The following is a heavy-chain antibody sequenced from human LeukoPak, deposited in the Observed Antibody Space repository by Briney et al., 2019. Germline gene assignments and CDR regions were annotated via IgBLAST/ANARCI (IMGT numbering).Heavy chain of an antibody. CDR3: ARRWEVGATGAFDI. Sequence: SETLSLTCTVSGGSISSGSYYWSWIRQPPGKGLERIGYIYYSGSTNYNPSLKSRVTISVDTSKNQFSLKLSSVTAADTAVYYCARRWEVGATGAFDIWGQGTVVTVSS. J-gene: IGHJ3*02. D-gene: IGHD1-26*01. CDR2: IYYSGST. V-gene: IGHV4-61*01. CDR1: GGSISSGSYY.